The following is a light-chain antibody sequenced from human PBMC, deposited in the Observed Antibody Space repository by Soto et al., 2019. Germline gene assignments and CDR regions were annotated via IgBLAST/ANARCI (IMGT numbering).Light chain of an antibody. CDR1: QSVSSY. V-gene: IGKV3-20*01. J-gene: IGKJ2*01. CDR2: GAS. Sequence: EIVLTQSPGTLSLSPGERATLSCRASQSVSSYLAWYQQRPGQAPRLLIYGASSRATDIPDRFSGSGSGTDFTLTISRLEPEDFAVYYCQQYGSSPRTFGQGTKVDIK. CDR3: QQYGSSPRT.